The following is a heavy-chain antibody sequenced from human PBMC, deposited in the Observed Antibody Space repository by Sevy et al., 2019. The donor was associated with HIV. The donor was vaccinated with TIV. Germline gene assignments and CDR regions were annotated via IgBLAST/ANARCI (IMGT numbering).Heavy chain of an antibody. CDR2: ISSSGSSA. V-gene: IGHV3-64D*09. CDR3: VKDSIVYDSSSGYRPFYYYGMDV. J-gene: IGHJ6*02. D-gene: IGHD3-3*01. Sequence: GESLKISCSASGFTFSGSALHWVRQAPGKGLEYVSVISSSGSSAYYAESVRGRFTISRDNSKNTLYLQMRSLRAEDTAVYYCVKDSIVYDSSSGYRPFYYYGMDVWGQGTSVTVSS. CDR1: GFTFSGSA.